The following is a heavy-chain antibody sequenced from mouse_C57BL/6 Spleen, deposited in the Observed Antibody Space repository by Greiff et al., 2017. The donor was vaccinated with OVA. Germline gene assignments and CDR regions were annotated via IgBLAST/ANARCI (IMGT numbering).Heavy chain of an antibody. V-gene: IGHV14-4*01. CDR3: TTIHDRYYYGSSYAMDY. Sequence: EVKVEESGAELVRPGASVKLSCTASGFNIKDDYMHWVKQRPEQGLEWIGWIDPENGDTEYASKFQGKATITADTSSNTAYLQLSSLTSEDTAVYYCTTIHDRYYYGSSYAMDYWGQGTSVTVSS. CDR1: GFNIKDDY. D-gene: IGHD1-1*01. J-gene: IGHJ4*01. CDR2: IDPENGDT.